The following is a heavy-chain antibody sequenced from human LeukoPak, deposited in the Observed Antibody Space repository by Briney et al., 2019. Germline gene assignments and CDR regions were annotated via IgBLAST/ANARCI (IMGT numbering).Heavy chain of an antibody. CDR3: ARQALVVVPAAMNY. CDR2: IYYSGST. Sequence: SETLSLTCTVSGGSISSYYWSWIRQPPGKGLEWIGYIYYSGSTNYNPSLKSRVTISVDTSKNQFSLKLSSVTAADTAVYYCARQALVVVPAAMNYWGQGTLVTVSS. V-gene: IGHV4-59*08. D-gene: IGHD2-2*01. CDR1: GGSISSYY. J-gene: IGHJ4*02.